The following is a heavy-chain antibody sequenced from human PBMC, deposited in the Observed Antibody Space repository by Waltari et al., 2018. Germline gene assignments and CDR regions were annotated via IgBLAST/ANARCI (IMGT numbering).Heavy chain of an antibody. D-gene: IGHD3-10*01. Sequence: QVQLVQSGAEVKEPGSSVIILCKASGDTFSNYLTSWVRRAPGQGLEWMGGSFHISGTTNYAQKFRDRVSITADASSNTAYMELNSLQFDDTAVYFCARESYGSGRCLDFWGQGTLVTVSS. J-gene: IGHJ4*02. V-gene: IGHV1-69*01. CDR2: SFHISGTT. CDR3: ARESYGSGRCLDF. CDR1: GDTFSNYL.